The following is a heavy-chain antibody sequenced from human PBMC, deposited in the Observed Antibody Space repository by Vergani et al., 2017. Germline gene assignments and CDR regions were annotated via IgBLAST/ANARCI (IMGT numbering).Heavy chain of an antibody. CDR2: INPNSGGT. V-gene: IGHV1-2*02. D-gene: IGHD6-13*01. CDR3: ARGYSSSWYHPVYYYYMDG. Sequence: QVQLVQSGAEVKKPGASVKVSCTASGYTFTGYYMPWVRQAPGQGLEWMGWINPNSGGTNYAQKFQGRVTMTRDTSISTGYMELSRLRSDDTAVYYCARGYSSSWYHPVYYYYMDGWGKGTTVTVSS. CDR1: GYTFTGYY. J-gene: IGHJ6*03.